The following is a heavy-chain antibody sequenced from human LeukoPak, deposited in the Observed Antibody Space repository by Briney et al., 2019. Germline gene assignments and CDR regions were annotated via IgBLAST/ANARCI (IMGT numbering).Heavy chain of an antibody. Sequence: GGSLRLSCAASGFTFGSYDMSWVRQAPGMRLEWVSAISSSGGRTYYPDSVKGRFTISRDNSKNTMYLQMNSLRAEDTAVYYCAKDRPTWPIDYWGQGTLVTVSS. V-gene: IGHV3-23*01. D-gene: IGHD5-12*01. CDR1: GFTFGSYD. CDR2: ISSSGGRT. J-gene: IGHJ4*02. CDR3: AKDRPTWPIDY.